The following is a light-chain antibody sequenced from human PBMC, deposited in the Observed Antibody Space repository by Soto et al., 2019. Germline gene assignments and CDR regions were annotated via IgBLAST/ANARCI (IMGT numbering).Light chain of an antibody. CDR2: GAS. V-gene: IGKV3-20*01. CDR1: QSVSSSY. J-gene: IGKJ5*01. CDR3: QQYGISPFA. Sequence: EIGLTQSPGTLSLSPGERATLSCRASQSVSSSYLAWYQQKPGQAPRLLIYGASSRATGIPDRFSGSGSGTDFTLTISRLEPEDFAVYYCQQYGISPFAFGQGARLEIK.